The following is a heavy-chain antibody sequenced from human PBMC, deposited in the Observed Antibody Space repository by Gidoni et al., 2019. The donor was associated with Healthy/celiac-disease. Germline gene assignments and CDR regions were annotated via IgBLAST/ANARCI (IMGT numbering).Heavy chain of an antibody. CDR2: IYPGDSDT. CDR1: GYTFTSYW. J-gene: IGHJ4*02. D-gene: IGHD1-26*01. Sequence: EVQLVQSGAEVKQPGESLKISCKGSGYTFTSYWIGWVRQMPGKGLAWMGIIYPGDSDTRYSPSFQGQVTISADKSISTAYLQWSSLKASDTAMYYCARLRGGRWLQWELGYWGQGTLVTVSS. CDR3: ARLRGGRWLQWELGY. V-gene: IGHV5-51*01.